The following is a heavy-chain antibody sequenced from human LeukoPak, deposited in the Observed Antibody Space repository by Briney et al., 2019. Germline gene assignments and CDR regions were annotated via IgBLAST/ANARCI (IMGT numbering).Heavy chain of an antibody. V-gene: IGHV4-34*01. CDR3: ARGSPRGSSSRFDP. CDR1: GGSFSGYY. J-gene: IGHJ5*02. CDR2: INHSGST. D-gene: IGHD6-6*01. Sequence: SETLSLTCAVYGGSFSGYYWSWIRQPPGKGLEWIGEINHSGSTNYNPSLKSRVTISVDTSKNQFSLKLSSVTAADTAAYYCARGSPRGSSSRFDPWGQGTLVTVSS.